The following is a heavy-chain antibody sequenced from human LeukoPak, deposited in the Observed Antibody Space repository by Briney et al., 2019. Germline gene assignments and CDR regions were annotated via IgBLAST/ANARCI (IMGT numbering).Heavy chain of an antibody. CDR1: GFTFSSYA. J-gene: IGHJ4*02. CDR2: ISSNGGST. Sequence: PGGSLRLSCAASGFTFSSYAMHWVRQAPGKGLEYVSAISSNGGSTYYANSVKGRFTISRDNSKNTLYLQMNSLRAEDTAVYYCAKDIDYGGANWGQGTLVIVSS. CDR3: AKDIDYGGAN. V-gene: IGHV3-64*01. D-gene: IGHD4-23*01.